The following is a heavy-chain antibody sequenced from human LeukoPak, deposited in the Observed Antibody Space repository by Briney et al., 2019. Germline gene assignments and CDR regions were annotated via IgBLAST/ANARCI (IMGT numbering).Heavy chain of an antibody. D-gene: IGHD1-26*01. V-gene: IGHV4-59*01. Sequence: RSSETLSLTCTVSGASISPDYWGWIRQPPGKGLEFIGYIHYSGSTNYNPSLKSRVAISVDTSKNQFSLKLISVTAADTAVYHCARLAKIESWSLAHYFDYWGQGALVTVSS. CDR2: IHYSGST. CDR3: ARLAKIESWSLAHYFDY. CDR1: GASISPDY. J-gene: IGHJ4*02.